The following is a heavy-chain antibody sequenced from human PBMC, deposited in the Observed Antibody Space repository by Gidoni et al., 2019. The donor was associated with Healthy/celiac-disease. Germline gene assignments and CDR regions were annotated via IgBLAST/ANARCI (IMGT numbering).Heavy chain of an antibody. J-gene: IGHJ6*02. CDR2: IIPIFGTA. Sequence: QVQLVQSGAEVKKPGSSVKVSCKASGGPFSSYAISWVRPAPGQGLEWMGGIIPIFGTANYAQKFQGRVTITADKSTSTAYMELSSLRSEDTAVYYCARGADIVVVVAAATAPYYYYGMDVWGQGTTVTVSS. V-gene: IGHV1-69*06. D-gene: IGHD2-15*01. CDR1: GGPFSSYA. CDR3: ARGADIVVVVAAATAPYYYYGMDV.